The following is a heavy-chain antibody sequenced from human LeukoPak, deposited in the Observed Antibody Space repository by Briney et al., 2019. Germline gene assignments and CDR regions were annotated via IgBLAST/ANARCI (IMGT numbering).Heavy chain of an antibody. D-gene: IGHD1-26*01. V-gene: IGHV3-66*01. Sequence: GGSLRLSCAASGFTFSDYYMSWIRQAPGKGLEWVSMIYSGGNTFYTDSVKGRLIIPRDNSKNTLDLQMNSLRAEDTAVYYCAREVGALDYWGQGTLVTVSS. CDR1: GFTFSDYY. J-gene: IGHJ4*02. CDR2: IYSGGNT. CDR3: AREVGALDY.